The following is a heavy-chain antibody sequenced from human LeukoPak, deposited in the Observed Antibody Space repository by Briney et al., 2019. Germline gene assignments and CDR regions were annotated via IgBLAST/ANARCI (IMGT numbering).Heavy chain of an antibody. Sequence: SVKVSCKASGGTFSSYAISWVRQAPGQGLELMGRIIPIFGTANYAQKFQGRVTITTDESTSTAYMELSSLRSEDTAVYYCARGPIVGATGGYYMDVWGKGTTVTVSS. D-gene: IGHD1-26*01. CDR3: ARGPIVGATGGYYMDV. CDR2: IIPIFGTA. V-gene: IGHV1-69*05. J-gene: IGHJ6*03. CDR1: GGTFSSYA.